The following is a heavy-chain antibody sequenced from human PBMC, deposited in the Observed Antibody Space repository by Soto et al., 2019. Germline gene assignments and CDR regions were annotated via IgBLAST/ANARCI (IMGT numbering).Heavy chain of an antibody. D-gene: IGHD3-3*01. CDR2: ISAYNGNT. J-gene: IGHJ6*02. V-gene: IGHV1-18*01. CDR3: ARSSFYVFGSGYFLSPPRGMDV. CDR1: GYTFTSYG. Sequence: QVQLVQSGAEVKKPGASVKVSCKASGYTFTSYGISWVRQAPGQGLEWMGWISAYNGNTNYAQKLQGRVTMTTDTPTSTAKWERRSLRSDDTAVYSWARSSFYVFGSGYFLSPPRGMDVWGQGPTVTVSS.